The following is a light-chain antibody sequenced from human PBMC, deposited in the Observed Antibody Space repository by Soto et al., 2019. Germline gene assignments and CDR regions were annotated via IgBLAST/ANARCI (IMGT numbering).Light chain of an antibody. CDR1: SSNMGSNT. CDR3: AAWDGRRNHIF. Sequence: QSVLTQPPSASGTPGQGVAISCSGSSSNMGSNTVNWYQHLPGTAPKLLIYNDNQRPSGVPDRFFGSKYGTSASLAITGLQSEDEAYYDCAAWDGRRNHIFFCGGTKLTV. V-gene: IGLV1-44*01. CDR2: NDN. J-gene: IGLJ2*01.